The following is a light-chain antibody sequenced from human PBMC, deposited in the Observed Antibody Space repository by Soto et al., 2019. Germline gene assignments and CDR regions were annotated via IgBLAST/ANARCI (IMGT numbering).Light chain of an antibody. CDR2: AAS. CDR1: QDISNY. V-gene: IGKV1-27*01. Sequence: DIQMTQSPSSLSASVGDRVTITCRASQDISNYLAWYQQKPGKVPKLLIYAASTLQSGVPSRFSGSGSGTDFNLTISSLQPEDVATYYCQKYNRAPLTFGGGTKVEIK. J-gene: IGKJ4*01. CDR3: QKYNRAPLT.